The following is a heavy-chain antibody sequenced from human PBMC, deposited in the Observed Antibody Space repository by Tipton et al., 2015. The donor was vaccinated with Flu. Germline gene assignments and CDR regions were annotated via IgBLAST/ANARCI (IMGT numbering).Heavy chain of an antibody. J-gene: IGHJ4*02. Sequence: TLSLTCSVSGDSIGSDYYWAWIRQAPGKGLEWIGNVYRTGSTYYNPSLKSRVTISVDTSKTQFSLKLSSVTAADTAVYYCARLTYYYGSGTSDYWGQGTLVTVSS. CDR3: ARLTYYYGSGTSDY. D-gene: IGHD3-10*01. V-gene: IGHV4-38-2*01. CDR2: VYRTGST. CDR1: GDSIGSDYY.